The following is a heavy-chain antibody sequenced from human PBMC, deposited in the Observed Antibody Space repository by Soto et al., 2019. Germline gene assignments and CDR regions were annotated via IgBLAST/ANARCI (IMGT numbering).Heavy chain of an antibody. J-gene: IGHJ3*02. D-gene: IGHD3-22*01. CDR3: ARDLMIGGRERRDAFDI. CDR1: GGSFSGYY. CDR2: INHSGST. Sequence: QVQLQQWGAGLLKPSETLSLTCAVYGGSFSGYYYNWIRQPPGKGLEWIGEINHSGSTNYNPSLKSRVTISVDTSKNLFSLKLTSVTAADTAVYYCARDLMIGGRERRDAFDIWGQGTMVTVSS. V-gene: IGHV4-34*01.